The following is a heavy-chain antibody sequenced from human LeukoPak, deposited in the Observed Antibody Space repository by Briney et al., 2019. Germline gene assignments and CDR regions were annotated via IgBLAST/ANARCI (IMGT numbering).Heavy chain of an antibody. J-gene: IGHJ4*02. V-gene: IGHV5-51*01. D-gene: IGHD3-3*01. CDR3: ARGDFWSVSNRYFDY. CDR1: GYTLANYW. Sequence: GESLKISCQFSGYTLANYWIGWVRQMPGKGLEWMGVIYPDDSDTRYSPSFQGQVTISVDKSIATAYVQWSSLKASDTAIYYCARGDFWSVSNRYFDYWGQGTQVTVSP. CDR2: IYPDDSDT.